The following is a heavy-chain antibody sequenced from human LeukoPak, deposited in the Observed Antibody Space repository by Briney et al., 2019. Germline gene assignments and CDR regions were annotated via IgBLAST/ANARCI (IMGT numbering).Heavy chain of an antibody. CDR1: GFTFSSYA. J-gene: IGHJ6*02. Sequence: PGGSLRLSCAASGFTFSSYAMSWVRQAPGKGLEWVSGISGSGGSTYYADSVKGRFTISRDNSKNTLYLQMNSLRAEDTAVYYCATPPPMVRGVVRNYYGMDVWGQGTTVTVSS. CDR2: ISGSGGST. V-gene: IGHV3-23*01. D-gene: IGHD3-10*01. CDR3: ATPPPMVRGVVRNYYGMDV.